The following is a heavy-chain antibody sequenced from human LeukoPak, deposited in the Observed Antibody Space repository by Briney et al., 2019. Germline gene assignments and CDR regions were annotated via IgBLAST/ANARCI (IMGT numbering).Heavy chain of an antibody. CDR1: GFTFSSYW. J-gene: IGHJ6*03. D-gene: IGHD3-22*01. V-gene: IGHV3-7*01. CDR2: IKQDGSEK. Sequence: PGGSLRLSCAASGFTFSSYWMSWVRQAPGKGLEWVANIKQDGSEKYYVDSVKGRFTISRDNAKNSLYLQMNSLRAEDTAVYYCVFSSGFWYYMDVWGKGTTVTVS. CDR3: VFSSGFWYYMDV.